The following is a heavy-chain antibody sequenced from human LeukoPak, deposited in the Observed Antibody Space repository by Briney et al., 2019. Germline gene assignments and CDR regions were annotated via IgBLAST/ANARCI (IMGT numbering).Heavy chain of an antibody. CDR1: GGSFSGYY. CDR3: ARGKGDSSGWYDFDY. CDR2: INHSGST. J-gene: IGHJ4*02. D-gene: IGHD6-19*01. V-gene: IGHV4-34*01. Sequence: SETLSLTCAVYGGSFSGYYWSWIRQPPGKGLEWIGEINHSGSTNYNPSLKSRVTISVGTSKNQFSLKLSSVTAADTAVYYCARGKGDSSGWYDFDYWGQGTLVTVSS.